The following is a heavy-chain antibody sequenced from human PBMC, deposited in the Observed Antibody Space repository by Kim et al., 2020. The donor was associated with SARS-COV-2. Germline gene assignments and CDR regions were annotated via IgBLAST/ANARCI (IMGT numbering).Heavy chain of an antibody. CDR3: ARNLVDAFDI. D-gene: IGHD2-15*01. V-gene: IGHV4-39*01. Sequence: RTYYNPALKSRVTISVDTSKNQFSLKLSSVTAADTAVYYCARNLVDAFDIWGQGTMVTVSS. CDR2: RT. J-gene: IGHJ3*02.